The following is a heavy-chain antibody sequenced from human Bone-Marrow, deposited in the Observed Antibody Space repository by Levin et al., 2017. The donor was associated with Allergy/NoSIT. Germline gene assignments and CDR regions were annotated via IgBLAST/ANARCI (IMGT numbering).Heavy chain of an antibody. J-gene: IGHJ6*02. Sequence: GGSLRLSCAASGFTFSSYSMNWVRQAPGKGLEWVSSISSSSSYIYYADSVKGRFTISRDNAKNSLYLQMNSLRAEDTAVYYCARDRQATMVRGAKNYYYYGMDVWGQGTTVTVSS. CDR2: ISSSSSYI. CDR3: ARDRQATMVRGAKNYYYYGMDV. V-gene: IGHV3-21*01. CDR1: GFTFSSYS. D-gene: IGHD3-10*01.